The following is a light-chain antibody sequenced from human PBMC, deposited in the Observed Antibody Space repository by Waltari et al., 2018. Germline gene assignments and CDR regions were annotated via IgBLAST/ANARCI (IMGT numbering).Light chain of an antibody. Sequence: QSVLTQPPSASGTPGQRVAISCSGSSSNIGSYPVQWYQQLPGTAPKLLIYDNNQRPSGVPDRFSGSKAGTSASLAISGLQSDDEADYYCATWDDSLDGPLFGTGTKVTVL. CDR3: ATWDDSLDGPL. V-gene: IGLV1-44*01. J-gene: IGLJ1*01. CDR1: SSNIGSYP. CDR2: DNN.